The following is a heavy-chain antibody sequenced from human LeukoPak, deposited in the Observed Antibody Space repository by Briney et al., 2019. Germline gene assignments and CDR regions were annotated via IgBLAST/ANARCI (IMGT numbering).Heavy chain of an antibody. V-gene: IGHV3-23*01. D-gene: IGHD1-26*01. J-gene: IGHJ4*02. CDR3: AKDGYSEAY. CDR2: ISGSGGST. CDR1: GFTFRNFA. Sequence: PGGSLRPSCAASGFTFRNFAMSWVRQAPGKGLEWVSGISGSGGSTSHAESVKGRFTVSRDNSRNTLYLQMNSLRAEDTAVYYCAKDGYSEAYWGQGTLVTVSS.